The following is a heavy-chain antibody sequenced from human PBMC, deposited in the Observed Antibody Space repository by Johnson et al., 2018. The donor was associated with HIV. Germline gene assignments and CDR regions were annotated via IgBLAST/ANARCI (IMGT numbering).Heavy chain of an antibody. J-gene: IGHJ3*02. CDR1: GFIFSSYA. V-gene: IGHV3-30*04. CDR2: ISYDGSNK. CDR3: ARDHAAVITMIGNDAFDI. Sequence: QVQLVESGGGVVQPGRSLRLSCAASGFIFSSYAMHWVRRAPGKGLEWVAVISYDGSNKYYADSVKGRFTISRNNAKNSLYLQMNSLRAEDTAVYYCARDHAAVITMIGNDAFDIWGQGTMVTVSS. D-gene: IGHD3-22*01.